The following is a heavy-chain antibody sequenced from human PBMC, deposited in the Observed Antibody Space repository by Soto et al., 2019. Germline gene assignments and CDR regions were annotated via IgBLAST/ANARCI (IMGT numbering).Heavy chain of an antibody. CDR1: GNTFTGYY. V-gene: IGHV1-2*02. J-gene: IGHJ4*02. CDR3: ARDLGGSRDS. D-gene: IGHD1-26*01. CDR2: INPNNDGT. Sequence: QVQLVQSGAEVKKPGASVKVPCKASGNTFTGYYIHWVRQAPGQGLEWMGWINPNNDGTTYGEKFQGRVTMTRDTSTSTAYMELSRLRSDDTAVYYCARDLGGSRDSWGQGTLVTVSS.